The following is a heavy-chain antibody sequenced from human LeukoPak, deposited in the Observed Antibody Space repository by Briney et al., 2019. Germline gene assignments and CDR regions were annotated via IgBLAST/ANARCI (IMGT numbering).Heavy chain of an antibody. CDR3: AKSRSMISTSCYNY. D-gene: IGHD2-2*02. V-gene: IGHV3-33*06. CDR1: GFTFSTSG. CDR2: IWYDGSNK. J-gene: IGHJ4*02. Sequence: GRSLRLSCAASGFTFSTSGMHWVRQAPGKGLEWVAVIWYDGSNKHYAESVKGRFSISRDNSKSTLYLQMNSLRAEDTAVYYCAKSRSMISTSCYNYWGQGTLVTVSS.